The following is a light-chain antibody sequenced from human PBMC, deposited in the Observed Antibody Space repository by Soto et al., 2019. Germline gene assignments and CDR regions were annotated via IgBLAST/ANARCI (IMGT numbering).Light chain of an antibody. CDR3: QQRSNWRGT. J-gene: IGKJ4*01. CDR1: QSISKY. V-gene: IGKV3-11*01. Sequence: EIVLTQSPVTLSLSPGERATLSCRASQSISKYLAWYQQKPGQAPRLLIYDASNRAAGIPARFTGSGSGTDFTLTISSLEPEDVGVYYCQQRSNWRGTFGGGTKVEIK. CDR2: DAS.